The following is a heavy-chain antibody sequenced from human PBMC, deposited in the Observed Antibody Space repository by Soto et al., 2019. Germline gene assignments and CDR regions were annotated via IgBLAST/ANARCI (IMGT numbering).Heavy chain of an antibody. CDR3: ARDRYYGSGSIFDY. V-gene: IGHV1-69*08. J-gene: IGHJ4*02. CDR1: GGTFSSYT. Sequence: QVQLVQSGAEVKKPGSSVKVSCKASGGTFSSYTISWVRQAPGQGLEWMGRIIPILGIANYAQKFQGRVTITADKSTSTAYMELSSLRSEDTAVYYCARDRYYGSGSIFDYWGQGTLVTVSS. D-gene: IGHD3-10*01. CDR2: IIPILGIA.